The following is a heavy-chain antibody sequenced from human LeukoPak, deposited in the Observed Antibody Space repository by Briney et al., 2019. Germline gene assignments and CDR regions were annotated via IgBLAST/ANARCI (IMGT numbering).Heavy chain of an antibody. CDR1: GFTFDDYG. J-gene: IGHJ4*02. D-gene: IGHD3-22*01. V-gene: IGHV3-20*04. CDR3: ASTQSYYYDSSTIDY. Sequence: GGSLRLSCAASGFTFDDYGMTWVRPAPGKGLGWVSGITWDGGSTDYADSVKGRFTISRDNAKNSVYLQMNSLSAEDTALYYCASTQSYYYDSSTIDYWGQGTLVTVSS. CDR2: ITWDGGST.